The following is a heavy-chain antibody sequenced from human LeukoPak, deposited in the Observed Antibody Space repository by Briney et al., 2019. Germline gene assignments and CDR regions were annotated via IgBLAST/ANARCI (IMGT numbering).Heavy chain of an antibody. CDR3: VKRTTGTNFFDY. CDR1: GFTFSNYP. V-gene: IGHV3-64D*06. J-gene: IGHJ4*02. D-gene: IGHD1-1*01. Sequence: GESLRLSCSASGFTFSNYPMHWVRQAPGKGLEYVSAISSNGGSTYYADSVKGRFTISRDNSRNTLYLQMSSLRGEDTAVYSCVKRTTGTNFFDYWGQGTLVTVSS. CDR2: ISSNGGST.